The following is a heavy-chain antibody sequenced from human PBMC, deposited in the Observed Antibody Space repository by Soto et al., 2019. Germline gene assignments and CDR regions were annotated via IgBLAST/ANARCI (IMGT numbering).Heavy chain of an antibody. Sequence: SETLSLTCTVSGGSISSSSYYWGWIRQPPGKGLEWIGSIYYSGSTYYNPSLKSRVTISVDTSKNQFSLKLSSVTAADTAVYYCASQQLVPGYYYYGMDVWGQGTTVTVSS. D-gene: IGHD6-13*01. CDR2: IYYSGST. CDR3: ASQQLVPGYYYYGMDV. CDR1: GGSISSSSYY. J-gene: IGHJ6*02. V-gene: IGHV4-39*01.